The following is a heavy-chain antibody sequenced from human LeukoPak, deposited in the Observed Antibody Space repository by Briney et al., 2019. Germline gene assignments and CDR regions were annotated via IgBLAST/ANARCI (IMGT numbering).Heavy chain of an antibody. CDR2: IYSGGST. V-gene: IGHV3-66*01. J-gene: IGHJ6*02. CDR1: GFTVSSNY. D-gene: IGHD3-22*01. CDR3: ARGYDSSGYAYYYYYGMDV. Sequence: PGGSLRLSCAASGFTVSSNYMSWVRQAPGKGLEWVSVIYSGGSTYYADSVKGRFTISRDNSKNTLYLQMNSLRAEDTAVYYCARGYDSSGYAYYYYYGMDVWGQGTTVTVSS.